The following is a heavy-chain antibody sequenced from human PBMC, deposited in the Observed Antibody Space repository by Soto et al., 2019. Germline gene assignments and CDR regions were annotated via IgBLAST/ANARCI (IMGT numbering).Heavy chain of an antibody. Sequence: GASVKVSCKASGGTFSSYAISWVRQAPGQGLEWMGGIIPIFCTANYAQKFQGRVTITAYESTSTAYMELSSLRSYDTAVYYCATLARPKYYSYRMDVWSQGTTVTVS. CDR1: GGTFSSYA. CDR3: ATLARPKYYSYRMDV. CDR2: IIPIFCTA. V-gene: IGHV1-69*13. J-gene: IGHJ6*02.